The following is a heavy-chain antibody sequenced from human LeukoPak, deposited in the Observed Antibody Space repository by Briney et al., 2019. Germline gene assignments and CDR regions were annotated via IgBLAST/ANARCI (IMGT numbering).Heavy chain of an antibody. CDR3: ARLEAYCGGDCYIFDY. D-gene: IGHD2-21*02. V-gene: IGHV4-59*01. J-gene: IGHJ4*02. CDR1: GGSISSYY. Sequence: SETLSLTCTVSGGSISSYYWSWIRQPPGKGLEWIGYIYYSGSTHYNPSLKSRVTISVDTSKNQFSLKLISVSAADTAVYYCARLEAYCGGDCYIFDYWGQGTLVTVSS. CDR2: IYYSGST.